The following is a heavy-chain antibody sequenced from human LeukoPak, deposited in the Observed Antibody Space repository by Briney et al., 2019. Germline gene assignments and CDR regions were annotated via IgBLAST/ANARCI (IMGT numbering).Heavy chain of an antibody. CDR1: GSTITSYA. J-gene: IGHJ4*02. D-gene: IGHD1-1*01. Sequence: GGSLRLSCAASGSTITSYAMHWVRQAPGKGLEWVAVISYHGSSQYYADSVKGRFTISRDTLKNTLYLQMFSLRPEDAAFYYCARSGPNDHRFDYWGQGTLVAVSS. CDR2: ISYHGSSQ. V-gene: IGHV3-30-3*01. CDR3: ARSGPNDHRFDY.